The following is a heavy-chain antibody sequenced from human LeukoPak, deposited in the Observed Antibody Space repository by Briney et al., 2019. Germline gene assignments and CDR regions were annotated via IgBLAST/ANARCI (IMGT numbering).Heavy chain of an antibody. CDR2: ISAYNGNT. Sequence: GASVKVSCKASGYTFTFYYMHWVRQAPGQGLEWMGWISAYNGNTNYAQKLQGRVTMTTDTSTCTAYMELRSLRSDDTAVYYCARAYIDMTTVTTPIDYWGQGTLVTVSS. CDR3: ARAYIDMTTVTTPIDY. CDR1: GYTFTFYY. J-gene: IGHJ4*02. V-gene: IGHV1-18*04. D-gene: IGHD4-17*01.